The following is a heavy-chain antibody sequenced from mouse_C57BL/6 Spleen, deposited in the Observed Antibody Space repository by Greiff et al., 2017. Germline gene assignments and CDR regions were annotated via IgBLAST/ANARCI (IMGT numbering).Heavy chain of an antibody. V-gene: IGHV1-81*01. CDR3: ARLGTTVVTEYYFDY. D-gene: IGHD1-1*01. CDR2: IYPRSGNT. CDR1: GYTFTSYG. J-gene: IGHJ2*01. Sequence: QLQQSGAELARPGASVKLSCKASGYTFTSYGISWVKQRTGQGLEWIGEIYPRSGNTYYNEKFKGKATLTADKSSSTAYMELRSLTSEDSAVYFCARLGTTVVTEYYFDYWGQGTTLTVSS.